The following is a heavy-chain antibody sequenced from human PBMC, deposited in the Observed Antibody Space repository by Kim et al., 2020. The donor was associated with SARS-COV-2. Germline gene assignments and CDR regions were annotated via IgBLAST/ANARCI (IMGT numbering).Heavy chain of an antibody. CDR2: SGSN. V-gene: IGHV4-34*01. Sequence: SGSNNYNPSLKSRVTISVDIYKRQFSLKLTSVTAADTAVYYCARGVNPFDFWGQGTPVTVSS. CDR3: ARGVNPFDF. J-gene: IGHJ4*02.